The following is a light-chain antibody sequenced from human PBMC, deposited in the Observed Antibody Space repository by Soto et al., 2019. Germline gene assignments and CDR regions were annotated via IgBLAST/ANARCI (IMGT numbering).Light chain of an antibody. Sequence: IQMTQSPSTLSASVGDTVTITCRASQTISVSLAWYQQKPGKAPNLLIYDASSLESGVPSRFSGSGSGTEFTLTISSLQPDDFATYYCQQYNSYWTFGQGTKVDIK. V-gene: IGKV1-5*01. J-gene: IGKJ1*01. CDR3: QQYNSYWT. CDR2: DAS. CDR1: QTISVS.